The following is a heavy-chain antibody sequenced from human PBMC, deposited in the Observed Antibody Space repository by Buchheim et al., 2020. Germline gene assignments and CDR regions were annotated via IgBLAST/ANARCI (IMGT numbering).Heavy chain of an antibody. CDR2: INREGTTT. D-gene: IGHD3-10*01. V-gene: IGHV3-74*01. Sequence: EVQLVESGGGLVQPGGSLRLSCSAPGFPFSIYWMHWVRQAPGKELAWVSHINREGTTTNYADSVRGRFTLSRDNGKNTLYLQMNNLRAEDTAVYYCVRDMYGSGDYWGQGTL. J-gene: IGHJ4*02. CDR3: VRDMYGSGDY. CDR1: GFPFSIYW.